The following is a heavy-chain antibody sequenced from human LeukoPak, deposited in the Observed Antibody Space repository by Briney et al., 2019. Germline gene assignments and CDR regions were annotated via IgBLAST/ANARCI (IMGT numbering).Heavy chain of an antibody. CDR3: AKIEPPRGGRSGWYETNDL. Sequence: GGSLRLSCAASGFTFKNFAMTWVRQAPGKGLEWVSPITTTGGTTYYADSVKGRFTMSRDNSKSTLYLQMNSLRGEDSAVYFCAKIEPPRGGRSGWYETNDLWGQGTPVIVSS. D-gene: IGHD6-19*01. CDR2: ITTTGGTT. J-gene: IGHJ5*02. CDR1: GFTFKNFA. V-gene: IGHV3-23*01.